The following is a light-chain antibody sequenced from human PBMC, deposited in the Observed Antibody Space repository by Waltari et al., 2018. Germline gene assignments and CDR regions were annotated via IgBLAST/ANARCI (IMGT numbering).Light chain of an antibody. J-gene: IGKJ3*01. CDR3: QQRSNWLFT. Sequence: EIVLTQSPATLSLSPGERATLSCRASQSVSSYLAWYQQKPGQAPRLLIYDASNRATGIPARFSGSWSGTDFTLTISSLEPEDFAVYYCQQRSNWLFTFGPGTKVDIK. V-gene: IGKV3-11*01. CDR2: DAS. CDR1: QSVSSY.